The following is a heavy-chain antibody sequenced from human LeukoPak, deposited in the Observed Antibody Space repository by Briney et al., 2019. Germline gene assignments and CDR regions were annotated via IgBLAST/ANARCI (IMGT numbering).Heavy chain of an antibody. CDR2: IYSGGST. CDR1: GFTVSSNY. CDR3: ARDDAGSYYVIDY. J-gene: IGHJ4*02. Sequence: GGSLRLSCVVSGFTVSSNYMSWVRQAPGKGLEWVSVIYSGGSTYYADSVKGRFAISRDNSKNTLYLQMNSLRAEDTAVYYCARDDAGSYYVIDYWGQGTLVTVSS. D-gene: IGHD1-26*01. V-gene: IGHV3-66*01.